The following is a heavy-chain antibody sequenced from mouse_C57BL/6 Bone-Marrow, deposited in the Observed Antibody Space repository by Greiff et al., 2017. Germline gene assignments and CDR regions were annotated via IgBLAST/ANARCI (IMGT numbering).Heavy chain of an antibody. CDR1: GYTFTNYW. CDR2: IYPGGGYT. D-gene: IGHD3-1*01. Sequence: VQLQQSGAELARPGASVKLSCKASGYTFTNYWIGWAKQRPGHGLEWIGDIYPGGGYTNYNEKFKGKATLTADKSSSTAYMQFSSLTSEDSAIYYCAREGAFYYAMDYWGQGTSVTVSS. V-gene: IGHV1-63*01. CDR3: AREGAFYYAMDY. J-gene: IGHJ4*01.